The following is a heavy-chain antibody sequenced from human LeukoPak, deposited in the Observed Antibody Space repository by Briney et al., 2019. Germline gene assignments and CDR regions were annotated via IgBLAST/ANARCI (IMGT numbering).Heavy chain of an antibody. J-gene: IGHJ6*02. CDR2: ISAYNGNT. V-gene: IGHV1-18*01. Sequence: ASVKVSCTASGYTFTSYGISWVRQAPGQGLEWMGWISAYNGNTNYAQKLQGRVTMTTDTSTSTAYMELRSLRSDDTAVYYCAREFTMVRGVIISYGMDVWGQGTTVTVSS. CDR1: GYTFTSYG. CDR3: AREFTMVRGVIISYGMDV. D-gene: IGHD3-10*01.